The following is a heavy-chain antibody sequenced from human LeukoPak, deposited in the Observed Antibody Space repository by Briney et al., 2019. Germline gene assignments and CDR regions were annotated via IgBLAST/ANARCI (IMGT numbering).Heavy chain of an antibody. V-gene: IGHV4-34*01. Sequence: SETPSLTCAVYGGSFSGYYWSWIRQPPGKGLEWIGEINHSGSTNYNPSLKSRVTISVDTSKNQFSLKLSSVTAADTAVYYCARGEAARRYYYYYGMDVWGQGTTVTVSS. CDR1: GGSFSGYY. D-gene: IGHD6-6*01. J-gene: IGHJ6*02. CDR2: INHSGST. CDR3: ARGEAARRYYYYYGMDV.